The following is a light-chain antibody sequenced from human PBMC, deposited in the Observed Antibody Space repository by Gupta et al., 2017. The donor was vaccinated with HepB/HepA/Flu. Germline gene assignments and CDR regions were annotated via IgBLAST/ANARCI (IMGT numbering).Light chain of an antibody. CDR1: SGSIASNY. Sequence: NFMLTKPHSVSESPGKTVTIYCTRSSGSIASNYVQWYQQRPGSAPTTVIYEDNQRPSGVPDRFSGSIDSSSNSASLTISGLKTEDEADYYCQSYDSSNHVVFGGGTKLTVL. CDR3: QSYDSSNHVV. J-gene: IGLJ2*01. V-gene: IGLV6-57*03. CDR2: EDN.